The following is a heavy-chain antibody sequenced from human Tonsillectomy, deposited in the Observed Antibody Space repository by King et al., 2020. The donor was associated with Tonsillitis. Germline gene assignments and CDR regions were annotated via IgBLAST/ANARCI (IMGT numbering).Heavy chain of an antibody. CDR1: GFTFGDYY. V-gene: IGHV3-11*01. CDR3: ARQMYYYDSGFDY. CDR2: ISSSGTTM. J-gene: IGHJ4*02. Sequence: VQLVESGGGLVKPGGSLRLSCEASGFTFGDYYMTWVRQAPGKGLEWVSHISSSGTTMYYGDSVKGRFTISRDKAKNSLYLEMDSLRVEDTAMYYCARQMYYYDSGFDYWGQGTLVTVSS. D-gene: IGHD3-22*01.